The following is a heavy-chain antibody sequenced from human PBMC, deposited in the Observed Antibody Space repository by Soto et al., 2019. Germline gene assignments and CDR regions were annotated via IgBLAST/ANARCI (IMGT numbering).Heavy chain of an antibody. CDR3: ARVGVAYYYGSGSYYSRRPFDY. CDR2: IIPIFGTA. CDR1: GGTFSSYA. D-gene: IGHD3-10*01. Sequence: QVQLVQSGAEVKKPGSSVKVSCKASGGTFSSYAISWVRQAPGQGLEWMGGIIPIFGTANYAQKFQGRVTITADESTSTAYMELSSLRSEDTAVYYCARVGVAYYYGSGSYYSRRPFDYWGQGTLVTVSS. J-gene: IGHJ4*02. V-gene: IGHV1-69*01.